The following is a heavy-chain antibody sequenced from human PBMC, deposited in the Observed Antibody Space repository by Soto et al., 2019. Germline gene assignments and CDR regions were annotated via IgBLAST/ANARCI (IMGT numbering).Heavy chain of an antibody. Sequence: ASVKVSCKASGYTFTSYGISWVRQAPGQGLEWMGWISAYNGNTNYAQKLQGRVTMTTDTSTSTAYMELRSLRSDDTAVYYCARDIWGGYSGYDWAVAVDYWGQGTLVTVSS. V-gene: IGHV1-18*01. D-gene: IGHD5-12*01. J-gene: IGHJ4*02. CDR1: GYTFTSYG. CDR2: ISAYNGNT. CDR3: ARDIWGGYSGYDWAVAVDY.